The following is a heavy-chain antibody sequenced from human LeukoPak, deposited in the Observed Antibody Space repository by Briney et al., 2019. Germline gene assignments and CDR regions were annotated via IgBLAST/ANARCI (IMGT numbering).Heavy chain of an antibody. CDR3: VRHGDSTSWVDY. V-gene: IGHV4-59*08. CDR2: IFYSGST. CDR1: GGSISSYH. J-gene: IGHJ4*02. D-gene: IGHD6-13*01. Sequence: SETLSLTCTVSGGSISSYHWSWIRQPPGKGLEWIGYIFYSGSTNYNPSLKSRVTISLDTSKNQFSLKLSSVTAADTAVYYCVRHGDSTSWVDYWGQGTLVTVPS.